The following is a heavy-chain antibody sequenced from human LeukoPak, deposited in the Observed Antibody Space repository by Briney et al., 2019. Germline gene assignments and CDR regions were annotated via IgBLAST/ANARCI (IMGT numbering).Heavy chain of an antibody. J-gene: IGHJ4*02. V-gene: IGHV1-46*01. D-gene: IGHD1-26*01. CDR2: INPSGGST. CDR1: RYTFTNNY. CDR3: ARGRVGTTTDY. Sequence: GASVKVSCKASRYTFTNNYMHWVRQAPGQGLEWMGLINPSGGSTIYAPKFQGRVTMTRFVSTSTVYMALSSLRSEDTAVYYCARGRVGTTTDYWGQGSLVTVSS.